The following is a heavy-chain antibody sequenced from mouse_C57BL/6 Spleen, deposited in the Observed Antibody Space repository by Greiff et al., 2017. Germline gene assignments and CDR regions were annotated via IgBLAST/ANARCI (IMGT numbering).Heavy chain of an antibody. CDR3: ARDYGSSPAWFAY. J-gene: IGHJ3*01. CDR1: GYTFTSYW. D-gene: IGHD1-1*01. V-gene: IGHV1-55*01. CDR2: IYPGSGST. Sequence: VQLQQPGAELVKPGASVKMSCKASGYTFTSYWITWVKQRPGRGLEWIGDIYPGSGSTNYNEKFKSKATLTVDTSSSTAYMQLSSLTSEDSAVYYCARDYGSSPAWFAYWGQGTLVTVSA.